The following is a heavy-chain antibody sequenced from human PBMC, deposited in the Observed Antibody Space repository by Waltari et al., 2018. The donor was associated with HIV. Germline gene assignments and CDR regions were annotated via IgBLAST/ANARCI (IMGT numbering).Heavy chain of an antibody. D-gene: IGHD6-19*01. Sequence: QVQLQESGPGFVKPSETLSLICNVSGGAIASSDAFWGWISQSPEQNLGGVGSALYTRRPDLFTCQFLAKSSLKSRVALSVDTSKNQVSLRLTSVTAADTGLYYCVRHAAEFRPDFGWILAGVFEPWGLGTQVIVS. V-gene: IGHV4-39*01. CDR2: ALYTRRP. J-gene: IGHJ1*01. CDR3: VRHAAEFRPDFGWILAGVFEP. CDR1: GGAIASSDAF.